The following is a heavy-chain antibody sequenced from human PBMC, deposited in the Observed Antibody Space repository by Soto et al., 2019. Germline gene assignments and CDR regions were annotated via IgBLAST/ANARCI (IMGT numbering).Heavy chain of an antibody. CDR3: ARESQVGPVDY. CDR2: ISTTSSYI. Sequence: PVGSLRLSCAASGFTFSSYSMNWVRQSPGKGLEWVSSISTTSSYIYYADSVKGRFTISRDNAKNSLYLQMNSLRAEDTAVYYCARESQVGPVDYWGQGALVTVSS. CDR1: GFTFSSYS. J-gene: IGHJ4*02. V-gene: IGHV3-21*01. D-gene: IGHD1-26*01.